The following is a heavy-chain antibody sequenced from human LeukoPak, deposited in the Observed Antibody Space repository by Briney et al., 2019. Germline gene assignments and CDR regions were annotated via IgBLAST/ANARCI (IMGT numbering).Heavy chain of an antibody. CDR3: AKDLCSSTSCYIYYYYGMDV. Sequence: GRSLRLSCAASGFTFSSYGMHWVRQAPGKGLEWVAVISYDGSNKYYADSAKGRFTISRDNSKNTLYLQMNSLRAEDTAVYYCAKDLCSSTSCYIYYYYGMDVWGQGTTVTVSS. CDR1: GFTFSSYG. J-gene: IGHJ6*02. V-gene: IGHV3-30*18. CDR2: ISYDGSNK. D-gene: IGHD2-2*01.